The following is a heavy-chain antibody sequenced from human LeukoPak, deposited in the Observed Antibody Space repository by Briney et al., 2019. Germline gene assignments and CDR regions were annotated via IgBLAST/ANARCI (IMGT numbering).Heavy chain of an antibody. D-gene: IGHD3-10*01. CDR2: ISSSSSTI. CDR1: GLTFSSYS. V-gene: IGHV3-48*01. Sequence: SGGSLRLSCAASGLTFSSYSMNWVRQAPGKGLEWVSYISSSSSTIYYADSVKGRFTISRDNAKNSLYLQMNSLRAEDTAVYYCARGPPVIWLGELLSGQDWFDPWGQGTLVTVSS. CDR3: ARGPPVIWLGELLSGQDWFDP. J-gene: IGHJ5*02.